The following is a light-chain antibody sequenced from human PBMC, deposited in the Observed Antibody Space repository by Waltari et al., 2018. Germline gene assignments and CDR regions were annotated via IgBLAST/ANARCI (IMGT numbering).Light chain of an antibody. V-gene: IGLV2-23*02. CDR2: EVT. J-gene: IGLJ1*01. CDR1: SGDIGSFDL. CDR3: CSYAGSSTYSYV. Sequence: QSALTQPASVSGAPGQSITISCTGSSGDIGSFDLFSWYQQHPGRAPKLIIYEVTKRPSGVSNPFSASKSGNTPSPTISWLQAEDEADYHCCSYAGSSTYSYVFGPGTKVSVL.